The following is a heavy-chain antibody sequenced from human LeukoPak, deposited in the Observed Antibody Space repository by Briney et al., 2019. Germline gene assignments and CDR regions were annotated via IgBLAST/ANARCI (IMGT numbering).Heavy chain of an antibody. CDR1: GFIFSDYD. CDR3: AKASWVSSADAVL. J-gene: IGHJ4*02. CDR2: IDTSSSTI. D-gene: IGHD3-3*02. V-gene: IGHV3-11*01. Sequence: GGSLRLSCAASGFIFSDYDMTWIRQAPGKGLEWISYIDTSSSTIYYADSVKGRFTLSRDESRNTVYLQMNNLRVEDTAVYFCAKASWVSSADAVLWGQGTLVTVSS.